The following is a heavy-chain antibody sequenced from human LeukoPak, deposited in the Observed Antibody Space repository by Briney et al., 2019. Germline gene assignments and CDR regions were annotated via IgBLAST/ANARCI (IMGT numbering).Heavy chain of an antibody. CDR3: ARGMVIGYSGYDLIDAFDI. CDR2: INSDGSST. J-gene: IGHJ3*02. V-gene: IGHV3-74*01. Sequence: GGSLRLSCAASGFTFSSYWMHWVRQAPGKGLVWVSRINSDGSSTSYADSVKGRFTISRDNAKNTLYLQMNSLRAEDTAVYYCARGMVIGYSGYDLIDAFDIWGQGTMVTVSS. CDR1: GFTFSSYW. D-gene: IGHD5-12*01.